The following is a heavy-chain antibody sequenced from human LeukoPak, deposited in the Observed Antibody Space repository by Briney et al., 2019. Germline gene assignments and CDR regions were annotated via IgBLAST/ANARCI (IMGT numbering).Heavy chain of an antibody. Sequence: VASVKVSCKASGYTFTSYDISWVRQATGQGLEWMGWMNPNSGNTGYAQKFQGRVTMTRNTSISTAYMELSSLRSEDTAVYYCARGGNAVRGVLYGMDVWGQGTTVTVSS. D-gene: IGHD3-10*01. CDR1: GYTFTSYD. J-gene: IGHJ6*02. V-gene: IGHV1-8*01. CDR3: ARGGNAVRGVLYGMDV. CDR2: MNPNSGNT.